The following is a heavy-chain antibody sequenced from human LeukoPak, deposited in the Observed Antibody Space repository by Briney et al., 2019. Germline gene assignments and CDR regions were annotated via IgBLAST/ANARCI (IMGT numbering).Heavy chain of an antibody. J-gene: IGHJ4*02. CDR1: GGSFSGYY. V-gene: IGHV4-34*01. Sequence: SETLSLTCAVYGGSFSGYYWSWIRLPPGKGLEWIGEINHSGSTNYNPSLKSRVTISVDTSKNQFSLKLSSVTAADTAVYYCARINYDYVWGSTTRGIGYWGQGTLVTVSS. D-gene: IGHD3-16*01. CDR3: ARINYDYVWGSTTRGIGY. CDR2: INHSGST.